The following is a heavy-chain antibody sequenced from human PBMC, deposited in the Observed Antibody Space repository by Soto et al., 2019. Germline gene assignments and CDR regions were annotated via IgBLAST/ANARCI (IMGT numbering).Heavy chain of an antibody. CDR2: IYWDDDK. CDR1: GFSLSTSGVG. CDR3: AHSTAWFGELFPRYYYYYGMDV. J-gene: IGHJ6*02. V-gene: IGHV2-5*02. D-gene: IGHD3-10*01. Sequence: QITLKESGPTLVKPTQTLTLTCTFSGFSLSTSGVGVGWIRQPPGKALEWLALIYWDDDKRYSPSLKSRLTITTDTSKNQVVLTTTNMDPVDTATYYCAHSTAWFGELFPRYYYYYGMDVWGQGTTVTVSS.